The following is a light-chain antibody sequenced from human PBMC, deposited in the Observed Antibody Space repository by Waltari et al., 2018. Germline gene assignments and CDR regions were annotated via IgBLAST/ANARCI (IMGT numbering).Light chain of an antibody. CDR2: AAS. CDR3: QQSYSTPGT. V-gene: IGKV1-39*01. J-gene: IGKJ2*01. Sequence: DIQMTQSPSPLSASVGDRVPITCRASQSISSYLNWYQQKPGKAPKLLIYAASSLQSGVPSRFSGSGSGTDFTLTISSLQPEDFATYYCQQSYSTPGTFGQGTKLEIK. CDR1: QSISSY.